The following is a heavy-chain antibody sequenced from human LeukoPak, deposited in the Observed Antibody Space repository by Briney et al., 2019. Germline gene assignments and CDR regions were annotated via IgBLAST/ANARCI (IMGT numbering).Heavy chain of an antibody. CDR3: ARATSGSYFPFKYYYYGMDV. J-gene: IGHJ6*02. CDR2: INHSGST. V-gene: IGHV4-34*01. CDR1: GGSFSGYY. Sequence: PSETLSLTCAVYGGSFSGYYWSWIRQPPGKGLEWIGEINHSGSTNYNPSLKSRVTISVDTSKNQFSLKLSSVTAADTAVYYCARATSGSYFPFKYYYYGMDVWGQGTTVTVSS. D-gene: IGHD1-26*01.